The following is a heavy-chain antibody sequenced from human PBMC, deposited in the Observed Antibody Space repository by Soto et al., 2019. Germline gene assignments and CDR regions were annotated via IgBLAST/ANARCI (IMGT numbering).Heavy chain of an antibody. V-gene: IGHV3-21*01. CDR3: ARDSLGYCSSTSCPQADY. Sequence: GGSLRLSCAASGFTFSSYSMNWVRQAPGKGLEWVSSISSSSSYIYYADSVKGRFTISRDNAKNSLYLQMNSLRAEDTAVYYCARDSLGYCSSTSCPQADYWGQGTLVTVSS. CDR1: GFTFSSYS. J-gene: IGHJ4*02. D-gene: IGHD2-2*01. CDR2: ISSSSSYI.